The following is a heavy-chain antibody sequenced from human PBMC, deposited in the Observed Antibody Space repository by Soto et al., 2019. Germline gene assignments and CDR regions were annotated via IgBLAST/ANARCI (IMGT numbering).Heavy chain of an antibody. CDR1: GFTFSSYG. CDR3: AKDPRRVIAAAGYFDY. Sequence: QVQLVESGGGVVQPGRSLRLSCAASGFTFSSYGMHWVRQAPGKGLEWVAVISYDGSNKYYADSVKGRFTISRDNSKNTLYLKMNSLRAEDTAVYYCAKDPRRVIAAAGYFDYWGQGTLVTVSS. CDR2: ISYDGSNK. V-gene: IGHV3-30*18. D-gene: IGHD6-13*01. J-gene: IGHJ4*02.